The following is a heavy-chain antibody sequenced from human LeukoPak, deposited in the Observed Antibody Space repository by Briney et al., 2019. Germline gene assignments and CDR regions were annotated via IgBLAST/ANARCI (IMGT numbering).Heavy chain of an antibody. V-gene: IGHV3-13*01. CDR2: IGTAGDT. CDR1: GFTFGSYD. CDR3: ARAIAAANLAGYGMDV. Sequence: PGVSLRLSCAASGFTFGSYDMHWVRQATGKGLEWVSAIGTAGDTYYPGSVKGRFTISRENAKNSLYLQMNSLRAGDTAVYYCARAIAAANLAGYGMDVWGQGTTVTVSS. J-gene: IGHJ6*02. D-gene: IGHD6-13*01.